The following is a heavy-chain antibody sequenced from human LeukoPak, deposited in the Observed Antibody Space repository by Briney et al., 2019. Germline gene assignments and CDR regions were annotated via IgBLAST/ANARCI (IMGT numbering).Heavy chain of an antibody. CDR1: GYTFTSYD. V-gene: IGHV1-2*02. Sequence: ASVKVSCKASGYTFTSYDINWVRQAPGQGLEWMGWINPNSGGTKYAQKFQGRVTMTRDTSINTAYMELSSLRSDDTAVYYCAAPILHHTYFFDYWGQGTQVIVSS. CDR3: AAPILHHTYFFDY. J-gene: IGHJ4*02. D-gene: IGHD3-3*01. CDR2: INPNSGGT.